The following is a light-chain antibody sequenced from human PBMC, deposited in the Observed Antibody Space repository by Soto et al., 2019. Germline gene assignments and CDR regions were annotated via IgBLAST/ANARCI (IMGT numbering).Light chain of an antibody. Sequence: EIVLTQSPGTLSLSPGERATLSCRASRSISSNYLAWYQQKPGQAPRLLIYGASSRATGIPDRFSGSGSGTDFTLTISRLEPEDSAIYYCQQYVGWTFGQGTKVEIK. CDR3: QQYVGWT. J-gene: IGKJ1*01. CDR2: GAS. V-gene: IGKV3-20*01. CDR1: RSISSNY.